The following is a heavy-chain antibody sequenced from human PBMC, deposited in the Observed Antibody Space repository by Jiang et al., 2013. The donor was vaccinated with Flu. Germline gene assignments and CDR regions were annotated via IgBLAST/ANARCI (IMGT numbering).Heavy chain of an antibody. D-gene: IGHD3-10*01. V-gene: IGHV1-69*01. CDR2: IIPIFGTA. J-gene: IGHJ5*02. Sequence: SGAEVKKPGSSVKVSCKASGGTFSSSAISWVRQAPGQGLEWMGGIIPIFGTANYAQKFQGRVTITADESTSTAYMELSSLRSEDTAVYYCARDFSFTMVRGVMVNGWFDPWGQGTLVTVSS. CDR3: ARDFSFTMVRGVMVNGWFDP. CDR1: GGTFSSSA.